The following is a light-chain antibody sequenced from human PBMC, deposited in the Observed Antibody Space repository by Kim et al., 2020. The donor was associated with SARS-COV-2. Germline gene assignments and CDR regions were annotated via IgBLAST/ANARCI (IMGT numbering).Light chain of an antibody. J-gene: IGKJ1*01. CDR3: QQRSNWRT. V-gene: IGKV3-11*01. Sequence: SLYPGERATLSCRASQSVSSYLAWYQQKPGQAPRLLIYDASNRATGIPARFSGSGSGTDFTLTISSLEPEDFAVYYCQQRSNWRTFGQGTKVDIK. CDR1: QSVSSY. CDR2: DAS.